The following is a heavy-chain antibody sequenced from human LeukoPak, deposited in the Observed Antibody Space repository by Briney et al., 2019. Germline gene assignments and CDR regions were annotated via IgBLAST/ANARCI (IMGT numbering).Heavy chain of an antibody. CDR2: INPDSGDT. Sequence: GASVKVSCKASGYTXTGYYLHWVRQAPGQGLEWMGWINPDSGDTNYLQKFQGRVTMTRDTSISTAYMELSRLTSDDTAVYYCTRDLLGGSGTFDPWGQGILVTVSS. J-gene: IGHJ5*02. CDR3: TRDLLGGSGTFDP. D-gene: IGHD3-10*01. CDR1: GYTXTGYY. V-gene: IGHV1-2*02.